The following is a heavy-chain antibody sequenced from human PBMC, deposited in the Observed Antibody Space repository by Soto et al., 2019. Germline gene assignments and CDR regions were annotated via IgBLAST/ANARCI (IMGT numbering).Heavy chain of an antibody. Sequence: GGAPRISCAAPGFTFRSYDMHLGPPATGKGLEWVSAIGTAGDTYYPGSVKGRFTISRENAKNSLYFQMNSLRAEDTAVYYCARESSGWHGEQFDYWGQGTLVTVSS. D-gene: IGHD6-19*01. J-gene: IGHJ4*02. V-gene: IGHV3-13*01. CDR3: ARESSGWHGEQFDY. CDR1: GFTFRSYD. CDR2: IGTAGDT.